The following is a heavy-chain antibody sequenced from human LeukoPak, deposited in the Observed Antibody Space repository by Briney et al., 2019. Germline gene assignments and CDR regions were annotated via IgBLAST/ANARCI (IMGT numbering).Heavy chain of an antibody. Sequence: TSETLSLTCTVSGYSISSGYYWGWIRQPPGKGLEWIGSINHSGSTYYNPSLKSRVTISVDTSKNQFSLKLSSVTAADTAVYYCARASYPGLFFDYWGQGTLVTVSS. CDR2: INHSGST. CDR3: ARASYPGLFFDY. J-gene: IGHJ4*02. D-gene: IGHD3-16*01. V-gene: IGHV4-38-2*02. CDR1: GYSISSGYY.